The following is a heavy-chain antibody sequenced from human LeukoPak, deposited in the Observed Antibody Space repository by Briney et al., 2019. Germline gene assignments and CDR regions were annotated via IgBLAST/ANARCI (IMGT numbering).Heavy chain of an antibody. CDR3: ARMTYYDFWSGSLDY. V-gene: IGHV4-59*01. CDR2: IYYSGGT. CDR1: GGSISSYY. Sequence: PSETLSLTCTVSGGSISSYYWSWIRQPPGKGLEWIGYIYYSGGTNYNPSLKSRVTISVDTSKNQFSLKLSSVTAADTAVYYCARMTYYDFWSGSLDYWGQGTLVTVSS. D-gene: IGHD3-3*01. J-gene: IGHJ4*02.